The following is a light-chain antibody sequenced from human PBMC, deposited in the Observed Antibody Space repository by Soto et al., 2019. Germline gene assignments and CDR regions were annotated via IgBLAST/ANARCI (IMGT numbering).Light chain of an antibody. J-gene: IGKJ1*01. CDR3: QQGYSSPRT. CDR1: QSIRSS. Sequence: DIQVTQSPSSLSAYVGDRVTITCRASQSIRSSLNWYQQKPGKAPNLLIYTTSNLESGVPSRFSGSGSGTDFTLTISRLQPEDFATYFCQQGYSSPRTFGQGTKVDIK. V-gene: IGKV1-39*01. CDR2: TTS.